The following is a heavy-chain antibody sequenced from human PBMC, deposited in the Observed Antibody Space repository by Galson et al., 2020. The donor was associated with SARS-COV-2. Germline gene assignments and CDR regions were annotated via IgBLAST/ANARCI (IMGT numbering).Heavy chain of an antibody. V-gene: IGHV4-30-4*07. CDR3: ARTHNYYGMDV. CDR1: GGSISSDGSS. Sequence: SETLSLTCAVSGGSISSDGSSWSWIRQPPGKGLEWIGGYSGSTFYNPSLKSPITITIDISKNQFSLELSSVTAADTAVYYCARTHNYYGMDVWGPGTTVTVSS. J-gene: IGHJ6*02. CDR2: GYSGST.